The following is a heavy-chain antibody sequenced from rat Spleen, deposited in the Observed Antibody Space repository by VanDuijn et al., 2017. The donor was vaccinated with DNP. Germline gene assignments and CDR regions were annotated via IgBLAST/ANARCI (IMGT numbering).Heavy chain of an antibody. D-gene: IGHD3-3*01. CDR2: IIYDGSST. CDR1: GFTFSNYY. J-gene: IGHJ2*01. CDR3: ATKNSADY. V-gene: IGHV5S10*01. Sequence: EVQLVESGGGLVQPRRSLKLSCAASGFTFSNYYMAWVRQAPKKGLEWVATIIYDGSSTYYGDSVKGRFTSPRDNGKSNPFLQMDRLRSEDTATYYCATKNSADYWGQGVMVTVSS.